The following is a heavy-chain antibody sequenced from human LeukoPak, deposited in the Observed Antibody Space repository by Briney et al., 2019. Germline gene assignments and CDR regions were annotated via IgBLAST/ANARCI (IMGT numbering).Heavy chain of an antibody. Sequence: ASVKVSCKASGYTFTGYYMHWVRQAPGQGLEWMGWINPNSGGTNYAQKFQGRVTMTRGTSISTAYMELSRLRSDDTAVYYCARDSTIFGVVITTGIDDYWGQGTLVTVSS. D-gene: IGHD3-3*01. CDR3: ARDSTIFGVVITTGIDDY. V-gene: IGHV1-2*02. CDR1: GYTFTGYY. J-gene: IGHJ4*02. CDR2: INPNSGGT.